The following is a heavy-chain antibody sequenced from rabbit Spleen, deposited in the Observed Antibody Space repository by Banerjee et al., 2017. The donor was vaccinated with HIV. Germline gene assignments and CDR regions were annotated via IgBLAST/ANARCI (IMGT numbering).Heavy chain of an antibody. CDR3: ARAVNGDYVFAAGL. V-gene: IGHV1S40*01. J-gene: IGHJ3*01. Sequence: QSLEESGGGLVKPGASLTLTCKASGLDFSGDSYDSYMCWVRQAPGKGLEWIACIDSGSSGFTYFATWAKGRFTISKTSSTTVTLQMTRLTAADTATYFCARAVNGDYVFAAGLWGQGTLVTVS. CDR1: GLDFSGDSY. CDR2: IDSGSSGFT. D-gene: IGHD2-1*01.